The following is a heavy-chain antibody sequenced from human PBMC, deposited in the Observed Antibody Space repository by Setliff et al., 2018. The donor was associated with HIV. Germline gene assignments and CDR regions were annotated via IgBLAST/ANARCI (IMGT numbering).Heavy chain of an antibody. CDR3: ARDQSIAARYLFDP. CDR2: IYYSGST. CDR1: GGSISSHF. D-gene: IGHD6-6*01. V-gene: IGHV4-59*11. J-gene: IGHJ5*02. Sequence: SETLSLTCTVSGGSISSHFWSWIRQPPGKGLEWIGSIYYSGSTNYNPSLKSRVTISVVTSQNQFSLKLRSVTAADTAVYYCARDQSIAARYLFDPWGQGTLVTVSS.